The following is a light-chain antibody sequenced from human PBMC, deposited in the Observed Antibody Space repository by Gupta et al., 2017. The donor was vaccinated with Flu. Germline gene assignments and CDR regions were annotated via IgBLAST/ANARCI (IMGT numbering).Light chain of an antibody. CDR1: QSVSSN. CDR3: QQYSNWWT. Sequence: EIVMTQSPATLSVSPGERATLSCRASQSVSSNLAWYQQKPGQAPRLLIYGASTRATGIPASFSGSGSGTEFTLTISSLQSEDFAVYYCQQYSNWWTFGQGTKVEIK. V-gene: IGKV3-15*01. CDR2: GAS. J-gene: IGKJ1*01.